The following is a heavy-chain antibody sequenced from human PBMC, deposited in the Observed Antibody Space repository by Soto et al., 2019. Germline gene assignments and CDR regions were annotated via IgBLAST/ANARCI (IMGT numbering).Heavy chain of an antibody. D-gene: IGHD3-10*01. CDR2: ISAYNGNT. J-gene: IGHJ4*02. Sequence: QVPLVQSGAEVKKPGASVKVSCKASGYTFTSYGISWVRQAPGQGLEWMGWISAYNGNTNYAQKLQGRVTMTTDTSTNTAYMELRSLRSDETDVYYCAREFYGSGSYYMQGFDYWGQGTLVTVSS. CDR3: AREFYGSGSYYMQGFDY. V-gene: IGHV1-18*01. CDR1: GYTFTSYG.